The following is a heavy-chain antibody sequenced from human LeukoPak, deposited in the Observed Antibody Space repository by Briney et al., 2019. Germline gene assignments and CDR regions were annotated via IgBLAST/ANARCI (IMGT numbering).Heavy chain of an antibody. J-gene: IGHJ5*02. CDR3: ARERMRWLGNWFDP. Sequence: PSETLSLTCTVSGGSISSSSYYWGWIRQPPGKGLEWIGSIYYSGSTYYNPSLKSRVTISVDTSKNQFSLKLSSVTAADTAVYYCARERMRWLGNWFDPWGQGTLVTVSS. CDR1: GGSISSSSYY. V-gene: IGHV4-39*07. CDR2: IYYSGST. D-gene: IGHD6-19*01.